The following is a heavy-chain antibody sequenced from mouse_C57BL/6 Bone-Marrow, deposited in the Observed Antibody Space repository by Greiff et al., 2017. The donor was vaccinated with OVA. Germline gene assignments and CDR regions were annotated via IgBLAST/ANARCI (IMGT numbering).Heavy chain of an antibody. V-gene: IGHV5-4*03. CDR1: GFTFSSSA. J-gene: IGHJ2*01. CDR2: INDGGSYT. D-gene: IGHD1-1*01. CDR3: AREGTTSNYFDY. Sequence: EVKLVESGGGLVKPGGSLKLSCAASGFTFSSSAMSWVRQTPEQRLEWVATINDGGSYTYYPDNVQGRFTITRDNAKNTLYLQMSHLKSEDTAMYDCAREGTTSNYFDYWGQGTTLTVSS.